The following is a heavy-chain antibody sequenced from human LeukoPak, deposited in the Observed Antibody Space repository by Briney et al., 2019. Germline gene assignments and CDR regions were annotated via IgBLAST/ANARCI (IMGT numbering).Heavy chain of an antibody. CDR1: GGSFSGYY. Sequence: SETLSLTCAVYGGSFSGYYWSWIRQPPGKGLEWIGEINHSGSTNYNPSLKSRVTISVDTSKNQFSLKLSSVTAADTAVYYCASRYCSGGSCYSSSNWFDPWGQGTLVTVSP. D-gene: IGHD2-15*01. V-gene: IGHV4-34*01. CDR2: INHSGST. CDR3: ASRYCSGGSCYSSSNWFDP. J-gene: IGHJ5*02.